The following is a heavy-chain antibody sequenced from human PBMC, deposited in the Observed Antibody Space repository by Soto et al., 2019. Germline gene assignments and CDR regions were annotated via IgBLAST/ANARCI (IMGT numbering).Heavy chain of an antibody. Sequence: GGSLGLACAASGFSLSGYSMHWGRQAPGKGLDWVAVIQHDASTIYYADSVKGRFTISRDNSKNTLYLQMNDLPAEDTALYYCVKVGWGYSYGNGLDDWGQGTTVTVSS. CDR1: GFSLSGYS. CDR2: IQHDASTI. CDR3: VKVGWGYSYGNGLDD. D-gene: IGHD5-18*01. V-gene: IGHV3-30-3*01. J-gene: IGHJ6*02.